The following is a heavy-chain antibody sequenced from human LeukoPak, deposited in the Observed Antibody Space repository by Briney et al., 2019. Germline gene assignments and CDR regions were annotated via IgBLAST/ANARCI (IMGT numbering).Heavy chain of an antibody. D-gene: IGHD1-1*01. CDR1: GFTFSSYS. J-gene: IGHJ4*02. V-gene: IGHV3-48*02. CDR3: APTTLYYFDY. Sequence: GGSLRLSCAASGFTFSSYSMNWVRQAPGKGLEWVSYISSSSSTIYYADSVKGRFTISRDNAKSSLYLQMNSLRDEDTAVYYCAPTTLYYFDYWGQGTLVTVSS. CDR2: ISSSSSTI.